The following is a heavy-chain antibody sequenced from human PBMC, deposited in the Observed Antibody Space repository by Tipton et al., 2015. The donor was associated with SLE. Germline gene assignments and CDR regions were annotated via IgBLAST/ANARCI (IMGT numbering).Heavy chain of an antibody. V-gene: IGHV4-59*08. CDR3: ARRLGSSGFDY. CDR1: GGSISSYY. Sequence: TLSLTCTVSGGSISSYYWSWIRQPPGKGLEWIGYIYYSGSTNYNPPLKSRVTISVDTPKNLFSLKLSSVTAADTAVYYCARRLGSSGFDYWGQGTLVTVSS. CDR2: IYYSGST. J-gene: IGHJ4*02. D-gene: IGHD3-22*01.